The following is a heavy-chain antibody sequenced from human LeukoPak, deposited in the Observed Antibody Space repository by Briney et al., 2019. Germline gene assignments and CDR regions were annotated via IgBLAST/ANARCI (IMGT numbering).Heavy chain of an antibody. CDR1: GGSISSYY. D-gene: IGHD6-6*01. J-gene: IGHJ5*02. CDR2: IYTSGST. CDR3: ARDREVIAARPEGWFDP. V-gene: IGHV4-4*07. Sequence: SETLSLTCTVSGGSISSYYWSWIRQPAGKGLEWIGRIYTSGSTNYTPSLKSRVTISVDKSKNQFSLKLSSVTAADTAVYYCARDREVIAARPEGWFDPWGQGTLVTVSS.